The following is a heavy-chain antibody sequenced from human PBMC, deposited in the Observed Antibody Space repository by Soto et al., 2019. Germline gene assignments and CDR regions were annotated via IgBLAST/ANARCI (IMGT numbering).Heavy chain of an antibody. V-gene: IGHV3-53*01. D-gene: IGHD3-16*02. Sequence: GGSLRLSCAASGFTVSSNYMSWVRQAPGKGLEWVSVIYSGGSTYYADSVKGRFTISRDNSKNTLYLQMNSLRAEDTAVYYCARGFGLGELSYFDYWGQGTLVTVSS. CDR1: GFTVSSNY. CDR2: IYSGGST. CDR3: ARGFGLGELSYFDY. J-gene: IGHJ4*02.